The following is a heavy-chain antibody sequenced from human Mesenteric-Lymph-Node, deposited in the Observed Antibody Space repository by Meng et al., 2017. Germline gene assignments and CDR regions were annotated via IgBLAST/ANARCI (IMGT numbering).Heavy chain of an antibody. V-gene: IGHV6-1*01. CDR2: TYYRSKYYN. D-gene: IGHD3-10*02. CDR1: GDSVSSNSAA. Sequence: QVQLQQSGPGLVKPSQTLSLTCDISGDSVSSNSAAWNGIRQSPSRGLEWLGRTYYRSKYYNDYALSVKSRITINPDTSKNQFSLQLNSVTPEDTAIYYCARDWGDVRGGFNFWGQGTLVTVSS. CDR3: ARDWGDVRGGFNF. J-gene: IGHJ4*02.